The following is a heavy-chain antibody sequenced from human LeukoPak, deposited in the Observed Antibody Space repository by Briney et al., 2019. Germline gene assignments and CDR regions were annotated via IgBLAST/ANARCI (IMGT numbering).Heavy chain of an antibody. V-gene: IGHV3-48*03. CDR3: ARETIDCGGDCYDY. J-gene: IGHJ4*02. D-gene: IGHD2-21*01. CDR1: GFTFSNYE. Sequence: PGGSLRLSCAASGFTFSNYEMNWVRQAPGKGLEWISYITPDGTMAYYAGSVRGRFTVSRDNAKNSLYLRMNSLRADDTAVYYCARETIDCGGDCYDYWGQGTLATVSS. CDR2: ITPDGTMA.